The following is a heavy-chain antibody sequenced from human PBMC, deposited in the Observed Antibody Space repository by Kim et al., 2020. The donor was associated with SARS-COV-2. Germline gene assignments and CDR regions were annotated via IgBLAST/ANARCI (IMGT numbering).Heavy chain of an antibody. Sequence: STYYNPSLKSRVTISVDTSKNQFSLKLSSVTAADTAVYYCARVGQFDWLDYWGQGTLVTVSS. D-gene: IGHD3-9*01. V-gene: IGHV4-31*02. CDR3: ARVGQFDWLDY. CDR2: ST. J-gene: IGHJ4*02.